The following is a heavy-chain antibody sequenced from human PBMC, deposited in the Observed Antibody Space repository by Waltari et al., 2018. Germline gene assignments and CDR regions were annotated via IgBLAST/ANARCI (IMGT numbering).Heavy chain of an antibody. D-gene: IGHD1-26*01. CDR3: ARIKESGRSRMGPFDY. V-gene: IGHV1-69*01. Sequence: VRQARGQGLEWRGGFIPVFDTANYAQKFRGRVTITADESTSTVYMEVRSLTSEDTAVDYCARIKESGRSRMGPFDYWGQGTLVTVSS. CDR2: FIPVFDTA. J-gene: IGHJ4*02.